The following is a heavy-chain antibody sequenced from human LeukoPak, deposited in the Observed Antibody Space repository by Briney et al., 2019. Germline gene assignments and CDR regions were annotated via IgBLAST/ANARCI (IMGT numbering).Heavy chain of an antibody. Sequence: PGGTLSLSCAASGFTFSNHGMNWLRQAPGKGLEWVSGISPGGDMSYYADSVQGRFTISRENYKNTLYLAVISLTAEDTAVYYCAKDDAWLRFGEWSQGTLVTVSS. D-gene: IGHD3-10*01. CDR2: ISPGGDMS. V-gene: IGHV3-23*01. J-gene: IGHJ4*02. CDR1: GFTFSNHG. CDR3: AKDDAWLRFGE.